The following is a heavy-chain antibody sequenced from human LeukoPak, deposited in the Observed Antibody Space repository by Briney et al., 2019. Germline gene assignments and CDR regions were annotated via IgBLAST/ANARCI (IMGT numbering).Heavy chain of an antibody. CDR2: IRYDGSNK. J-gene: IGHJ4*02. CDR1: GFTFSSYG. D-gene: IGHD3-10*01. V-gene: IGHV3-30*02. Sequence: SGGSLRLSSAASGFTFSSYGMHWVRQAPGKGLEWVAFIRYDGSNKYYADSVKGRFTISRDNSKNTLYLQMNSLRAEDTAVYYCAKPGRYGSGEGHFDYWGQGTLVTVSS. CDR3: AKPGRYGSGEGHFDY.